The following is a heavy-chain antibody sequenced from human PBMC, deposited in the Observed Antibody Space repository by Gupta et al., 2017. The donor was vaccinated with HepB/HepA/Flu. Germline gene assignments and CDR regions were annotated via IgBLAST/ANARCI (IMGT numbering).Heavy chain of an antibody. J-gene: IGHJ4*02. CDR1: GGSFSGYY. CDR3: ARSTPLMVYGPGGGSGSYDY. V-gene: IGHV4-34*01. D-gene: IGHD2-8*01. CDR2: INHSGST. Sequence: QVQLQQWGAGLLKPSETLSLTCAVYGGSFSGYYWSWIRQPPGKGLEWIGEINHSGSTNYNPSLKRRVTISVDTSKNQFSLKLSSVTAADTAVYYCARSTPLMVYGPGGGSGSYDYWGQGTLVNVSS.